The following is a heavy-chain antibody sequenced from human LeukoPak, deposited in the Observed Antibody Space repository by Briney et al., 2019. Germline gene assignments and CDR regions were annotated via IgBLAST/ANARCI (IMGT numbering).Heavy chain of an antibody. CDR1: GFTFSSYA. CDR2: ISGSGGST. V-gene: IGHV3-23*01. CDR3: TKSDTACYGWIFDY. Sequence: GGSLRLSCAASGFTFSSYAMSWVRQAPGKGLEWVSAISGSGGSTYYADSVKGRFTISRDNSKNTLYLQMNSLRAEDTAVYYCTKSDTACYGWIFDYWGQGTLVTVSS. J-gene: IGHJ4*02. D-gene: IGHD5-18*01.